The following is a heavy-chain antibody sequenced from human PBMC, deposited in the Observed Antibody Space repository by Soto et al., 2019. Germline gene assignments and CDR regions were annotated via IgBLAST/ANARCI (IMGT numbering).Heavy chain of an antibody. J-gene: IGHJ3*02. Sequence: ASVKVSWKASGYTFTGYYMHWGRQAPGQGLEWMGWINPNSGGTNYAQKFQGRVTMTRDTSISTAYMELSRQRSDDTAVYYCAREGQLWLLRAFDIWGQGTMVTVSS. CDR2: INPNSGGT. V-gene: IGHV1-2*02. D-gene: IGHD5-18*01. CDR1: GYTFTGYY. CDR3: AREGQLWLLRAFDI.